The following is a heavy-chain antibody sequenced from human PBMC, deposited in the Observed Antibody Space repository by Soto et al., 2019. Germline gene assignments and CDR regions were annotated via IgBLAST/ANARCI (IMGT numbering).Heavy chain of an antibody. CDR3: ARACSGGRCYGDYYGMDV. Sequence: ASVKVSCKASGYTFTSYGISWVRQAPGQGLEWMGWISAYNGNTNYAQKLQGRVTMTTDTSTSTAYMELRSLRSDDTAVYYFARACSGGRCYGDYYGMDVWGQGTTVTVSS. V-gene: IGHV1-18*01. CDR1: GYTFTSYG. D-gene: IGHD2-15*01. J-gene: IGHJ6*02. CDR2: ISAYNGNT.